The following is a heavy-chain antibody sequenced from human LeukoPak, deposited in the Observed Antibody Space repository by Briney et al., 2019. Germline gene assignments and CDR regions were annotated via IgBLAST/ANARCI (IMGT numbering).Heavy chain of an antibody. Sequence: DTLSLTCTVSGDSMSFYFWSWIRQSPGKGREWIAYINYSGSTKYNPSLESRATISVDTNKNEVSLNLTSVTAADTAVYYCARHIGVWPNRAFDSWGQGRAVTV. J-gene: IGHJ3*02. CDR3: ARHIGVWPNRAFDS. V-gene: IGHV4-59*08. D-gene: IGHD2-21*02. CDR1: GDSMSFYF. CDR2: INYSGST.